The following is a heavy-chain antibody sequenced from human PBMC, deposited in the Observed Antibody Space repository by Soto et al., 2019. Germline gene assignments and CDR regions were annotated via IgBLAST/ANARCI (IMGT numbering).Heavy chain of an antibody. V-gene: IGHV4-38-2*02. Sequence: SETLSLTCVVSGYSISSGYYWGWIRQPPGKGLEWIGSIYHSGSTYYNPSLKSRVTISVDTSKNQFSLKLSSVTAADTAVYYCARDQRHSDYYYGMDVLGQGTTFTVSS. CDR3: ARDQRHSDYYYGMDV. CDR2: IYHSGST. J-gene: IGHJ6*02. D-gene: IGHD2-15*01. CDR1: GYSISSGYY.